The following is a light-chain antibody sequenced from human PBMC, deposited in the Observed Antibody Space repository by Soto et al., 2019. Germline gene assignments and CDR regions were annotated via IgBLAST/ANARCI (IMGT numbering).Light chain of an antibody. CDR3: QQYNTIPHT. J-gene: IGKJ2*01. CDR1: QSVSSS. Sequence: EIVMTQSPATLSVSPGERATLSCRASQSVSSSLTWYQQKPGQAPRLLIYAASTWATGIPARFSGSGSGSEFTLTISSLQSEDFAVYYCQQYNTIPHTFGQGTKLEVK. V-gene: IGKV3-15*01. CDR2: AAS.